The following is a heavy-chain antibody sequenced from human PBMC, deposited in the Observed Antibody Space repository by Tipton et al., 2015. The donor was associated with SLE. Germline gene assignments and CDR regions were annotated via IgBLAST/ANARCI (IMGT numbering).Heavy chain of an antibody. J-gene: IGHJ4*02. V-gene: IGHV4-34*01. CDR3: ARGLRITMNRPIFDY. Sequence: TLSLTCAVYGGSFSGYYWSWIRQPPGKGLEWIGEINHSGSTSYNPSLKSRVTISVDTAKNQFPLKLSSVTAADTAVYYCARGLRITMNRPIFDYWGQGTLVTVSS. CDR2: INHSGST. D-gene: IGHD3-22*01. CDR1: GGSFSGYY.